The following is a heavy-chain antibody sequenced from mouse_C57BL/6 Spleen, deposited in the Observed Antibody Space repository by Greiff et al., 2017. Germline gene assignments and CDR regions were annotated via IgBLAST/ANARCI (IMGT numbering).Heavy chain of an antibody. CDR1: GFTFSAYY. CDR2: INSDGSST. Sequence: EVKLMESEGGLVQPGSSMKLSCTASGFTFSAYYMAWVRQVPEKGLEWVANINSDGSSTYYLDSLKSRFIFSRDNAKNILYLQMSSLKSEDTATYYCARGGPPVYAMDYWGQGTSVTVSS. D-gene: IGHD3-3*01. J-gene: IGHJ4*01. CDR3: ARGGPPVYAMDY. V-gene: IGHV5-16*01.